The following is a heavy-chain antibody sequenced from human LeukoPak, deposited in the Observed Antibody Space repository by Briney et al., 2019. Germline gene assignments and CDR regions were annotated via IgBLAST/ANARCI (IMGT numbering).Heavy chain of an antibody. CDR1: GFTFSSYG. Sequence: PGGSLRLSCAASGFTFSSYGMHWVRQAPGKGLEWVAVISYDGSNKYYADSVKGRFAISRDNSKNTLYLQMNSLRAEDTAVYYCAKDSLHYYDSSGYYYEMGVFDYWGQGTLVTVSS. CDR2: ISYDGSNK. CDR3: AKDSLHYYDSSGYYYEMGVFDY. J-gene: IGHJ4*02. V-gene: IGHV3-30*18. D-gene: IGHD3-22*01.